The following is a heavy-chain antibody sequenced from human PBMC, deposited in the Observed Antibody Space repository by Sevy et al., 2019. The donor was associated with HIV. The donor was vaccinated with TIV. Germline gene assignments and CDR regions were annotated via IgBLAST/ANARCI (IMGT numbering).Heavy chain of an antibody. CDR2: ISWNSGSI. CDR3: AKGYYDSSGYPAWDY. Sequence: GGSLRLSCAASGFTFDDYAMHWVRQAPGKGLEWVSGISWNSGSIEYADSVKGRFTISRDNAKISLYLQMTSLRAEDTALYYCAKGYYDSSGYPAWDYWGQGTLVTVSS. V-gene: IGHV3-9*01. J-gene: IGHJ4*02. D-gene: IGHD3-22*01. CDR1: GFTFDDYA.